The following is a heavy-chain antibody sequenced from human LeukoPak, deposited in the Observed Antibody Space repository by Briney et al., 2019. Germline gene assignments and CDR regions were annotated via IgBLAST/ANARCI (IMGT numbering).Heavy chain of an antibody. CDR2: INPNSGGT. V-gene: IGHV1-2*02. J-gene: IGHJ4*02. D-gene: IGHD2-8*01. Sequence: ASVKVSCTASGYTFTGYYMHWVRQAPGQGLEWMGWINPNSGGTNYAQKSQGRVTMTRDTSISTAYMELSRLRSDDTAVYYCASAYCTSGVCYRFGDYWGQGTLVTVSS. CDR1: GYTFTGYY. CDR3: ASAYCTSGVCYRFGDY.